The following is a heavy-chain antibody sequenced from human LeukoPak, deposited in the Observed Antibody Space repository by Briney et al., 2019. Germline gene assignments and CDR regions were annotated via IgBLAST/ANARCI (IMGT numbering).Heavy chain of an antibody. CDR2: VSGNGLGT. J-gene: IGHJ4*02. Sequence: GGSLRLSCAASGFTFSRNAMNWVRDAPGKGLEWVAAVSGNGLGTYYAGSVKGRFNISRDNSRNTLYLQMNSLRIEDTAFYYCAKDANYLRSSGYLIPIDFWGQGTLVTVSS. D-gene: IGHD3-22*01. V-gene: IGHV3-23*01. CDR1: GFTFSRNA. CDR3: AKDANYLRSSGYLIPIDF.